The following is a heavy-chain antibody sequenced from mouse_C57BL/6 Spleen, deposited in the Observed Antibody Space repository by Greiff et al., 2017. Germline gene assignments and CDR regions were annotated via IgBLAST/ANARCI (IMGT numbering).Heavy chain of an antibody. V-gene: IGHV1-69*01. D-gene: IGHD4-1*01. J-gene: IGHJ4*01. CDR1: GYTFTSYW. CDR2: IDPSDSYT. CDR3: ARGGNWDVNYAMDY. Sequence: QVQLQQPGAELVMPGASVKLSCKASGYTFTSYWMHWVKQRPGHGLEWIGEIDPSDSYTNYNQKFKGKSTLTVDKSSSTAYMQLSSLTSEDSAVYDCARGGNWDVNYAMDYWGQGTSVTVSS.